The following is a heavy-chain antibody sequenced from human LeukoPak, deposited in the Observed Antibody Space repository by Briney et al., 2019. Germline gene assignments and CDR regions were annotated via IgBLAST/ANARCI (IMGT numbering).Heavy chain of an antibody. CDR1: GASVSSGGSY. V-gene: IGHV3-23*01. CDR2: ISGSGGST. D-gene: IGHD6-19*01. CDR3: AKRITVVARDAFDI. Sequence: ETLSLTCTVSGASVSSGGSYWTWIRQAPGKGLEWVSSISGSGGSTFYADSVKGRFTISRDNSKNTLYLQMNSLRAEDTAVYYCAKRITVVARDAFDIWGQGTMVTVSS. J-gene: IGHJ3*02.